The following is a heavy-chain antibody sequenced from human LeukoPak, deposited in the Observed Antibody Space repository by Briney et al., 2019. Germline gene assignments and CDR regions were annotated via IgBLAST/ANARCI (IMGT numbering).Heavy chain of an antibody. V-gene: IGHV4-34*01. J-gene: IGHJ5*02. D-gene: IGHD3-3*01. CDR2: INDSVST. CDR1: GGSFSGYY. CDR3: ARDHSITIFGVVTYNWFDP. Sequence: SETLSLTCAVYGGSFSGYYWSWIRQPPGKGLEWIGEINDSVSTNYNPSLKTRVTISVDTSKNQFSLKLSSVTAADTAVYYCARDHSITIFGVVTYNWFDPWGQGTLVTVSS.